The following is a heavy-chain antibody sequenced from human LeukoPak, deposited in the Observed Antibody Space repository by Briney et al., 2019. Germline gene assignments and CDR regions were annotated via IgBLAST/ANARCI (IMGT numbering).Heavy chain of an antibody. CDR3: ARRLTQYDCFDP. Sequence: SQTLSLTCAISGDRFPTNRVTWNWTSRSPPRGLKWLARTYYRSTWYNDYAVSVRGRITVNPDTSKNQFSLHLNSVTPEDTAVYYCARRLTQYDCFDPWGQGILVTVSS. V-gene: IGHV6-1*01. CDR1: GDRFPTNRVT. J-gene: IGHJ5*02. D-gene: IGHD2-2*01. CDR2: TYYRSTWYN.